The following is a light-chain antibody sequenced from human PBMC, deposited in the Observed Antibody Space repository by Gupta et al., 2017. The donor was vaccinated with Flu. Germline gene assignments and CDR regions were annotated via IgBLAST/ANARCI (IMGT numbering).Light chain of an antibody. CDR1: NIRTKS. V-gene: IGLV3-21*02. CDR2: DDS. J-gene: IGLJ3*02. Sequence: SYVLTQPPSVSVAPGQTAKISCGGDNIRTKSVHWYQQKSGQAPVLVVYDDSDRPSGIPERLSGSNSGNTATLNISRAEAGDEADDFCQVWDSRSDHRVFGGGTKRTVL. CDR3: QVWDSRSDHRV.